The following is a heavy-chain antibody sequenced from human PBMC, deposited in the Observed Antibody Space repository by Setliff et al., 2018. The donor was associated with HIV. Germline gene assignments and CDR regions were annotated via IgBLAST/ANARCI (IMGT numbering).Heavy chain of an antibody. CDR3: ARLKADYEVDY. V-gene: IGHV1-46*01. D-gene: IGHD4-17*01. Sequence: ASVKVSCKASGYTFTSYYMHWVRQAPGQGLEWMGMINPSGGSTNYAQKFQGRVTMTRDTSTSTVYMELSSLRSEDTAVYYCARLKADYEVDYWGQGTLVTVSS. CDR1: GYTFTSYY. J-gene: IGHJ4*02. CDR2: INPSGGST.